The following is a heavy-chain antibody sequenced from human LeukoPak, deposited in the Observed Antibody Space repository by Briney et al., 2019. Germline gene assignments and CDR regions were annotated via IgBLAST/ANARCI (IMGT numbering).Heavy chain of an antibody. CDR1: GFTFSSYS. Sequence: GGSLRLSCAASGFTFSSYSMNWVRQAPGKGLEWVSSISSSSSYIYYADSVKGRFTISRDNAKNSLYLQMNSLRAEDTAVYYCARAISGYDSPDYWGQGTLVTVSS. CDR2: ISSSSSYI. J-gene: IGHJ4*02. CDR3: ARAISGYDSPDY. V-gene: IGHV3-21*01. D-gene: IGHD5-12*01.